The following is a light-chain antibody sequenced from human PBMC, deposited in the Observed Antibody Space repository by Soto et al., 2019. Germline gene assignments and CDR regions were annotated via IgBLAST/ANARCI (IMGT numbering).Light chain of an antibody. CDR1: QLNANY. Sequence: DIPMTQSPSSLSASVGHRITITCHSSQLNANYLTWDQQKPGKAPKLLIFDAPKLHTRVPPKLSGDGFGTGFALTINLIQRGVCASYIWPQYNSHPLTLRGGTKVDIK. V-gene: IGKV1-33*01. CDR3: PQYNSHPLT. CDR2: DAP. J-gene: IGKJ4*01.